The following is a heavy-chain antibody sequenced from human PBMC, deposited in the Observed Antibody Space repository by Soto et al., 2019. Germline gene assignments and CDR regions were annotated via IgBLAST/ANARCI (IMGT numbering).Heavy chain of an antibody. CDR1: GHTFNVHA. J-gene: IGHJ3*02. CDR3: ATGDPFYAFHM. CDR2: ITAADGGT. V-gene: IGHV1-3*01. Sequence: QVQFVQSGAEVKKPGALVKISCRASGHTFNVHAMHRVRQAPGQGLEWLGWITAADGGTKYSQRFQGRVSFSRDTSAGTVYMDLSSLRSEDTAVYYCATGDPFYAFHMWGQGTLVTVSS.